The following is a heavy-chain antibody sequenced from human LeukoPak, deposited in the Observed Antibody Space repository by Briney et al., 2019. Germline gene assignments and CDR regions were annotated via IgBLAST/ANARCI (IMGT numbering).Heavy chain of an antibody. CDR2: LYESGST. D-gene: IGHD2-8*02. CDR3: ARLVGLQSIPYYYYYGMDV. CDR1: GGSSRTGGSVSSYY. Sequence: SETLSLTCTVAGGSSRTGGSVSSYYWNWIRQPPGKGLEWIGYLYESGSTKYNPSLRSRVTMSADTSKNQFSLRLNSVTPADTAVYFCARLVGLQSIPYYYYYGMDVWGQGTTVTVSS. V-gene: IGHV4-61*01. J-gene: IGHJ6*02.